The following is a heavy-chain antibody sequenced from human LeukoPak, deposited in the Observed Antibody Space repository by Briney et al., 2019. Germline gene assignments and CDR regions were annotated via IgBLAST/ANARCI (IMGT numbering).Heavy chain of an antibody. D-gene: IGHD6-19*01. Sequence: QTGGSLRLSCAASGFTFSSYSTNWVRQAPGKGLEWVSAISGSGGSTYYADSVKGRFTISRDNSKNTLYLQMNSLRAEDTAVYYCAKWVAVAGTGGYYFDYWGQGTLVTVSS. J-gene: IGHJ4*02. CDR1: GFTFSSYS. CDR3: AKWVAVAGTGGYYFDY. CDR2: ISGSGGST. V-gene: IGHV3-23*01.